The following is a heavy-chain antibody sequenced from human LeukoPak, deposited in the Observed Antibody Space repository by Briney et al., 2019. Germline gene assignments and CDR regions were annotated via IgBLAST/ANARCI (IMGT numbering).Heavy chain of an antibody. V-gene: IGHV4-31*03. CDR1: GGSISSGGYY. CDR3: ARATTVGSYNWFDP. CDR2: IYYSGST. J-gene: IGHJ5*02. D-gene: IGHD4-17*01. Sequence: SETLSLTRTVSGGSISSGGYYWSWIRQHPGKGLEWIGYIYYSGSTYYNPSLKSRVTISVDTSKNQFSLKLSSVTAADTAVYYCARATTVGSYNWFDPWGQGTLVTVSS.